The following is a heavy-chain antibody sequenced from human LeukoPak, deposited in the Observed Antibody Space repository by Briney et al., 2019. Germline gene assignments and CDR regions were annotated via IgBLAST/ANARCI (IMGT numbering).Heavy chain of an antibody. V-gene: IGHV3-13*01. Sequence: PGGSLRLSCAASGFTFSSFDMHWVRHPTGQGLEGFSTIGTASDTYYPGSVEGRFTLSRDNAKNSLYLQMNSLTAGDTAVYYCARGPPRGKYYYMDVWGKGTTVTVSS. D-gene: IGHD1-1*01. CDR3: ARGPPRGKYYYMDV. J-gene: IGHJ6*03. CDR2: IGTASDT. CDR1: GFTFSSFD.